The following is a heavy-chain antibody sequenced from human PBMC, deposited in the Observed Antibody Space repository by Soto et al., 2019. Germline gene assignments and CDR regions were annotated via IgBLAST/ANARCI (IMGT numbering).Heavy chain of an antibody. Sequence: GGSLRLSCAASGFTFSSYAMSWVRQAPGKGLEWVSAISGSGGSTYSADSVKGRFTISRDNSKNTLYLQMISLRAEDTAVYYCVKDPRIAVRPDYYYGMDVWGHGTTVTVSS. CDR3: VKDPRIAVRPDYYYGMDV. J-gene: IGHJ6*02. V-gene: IGHV3-23*01. D-gene: IGHD6-19*01. CDR2: ISGSGGST. CDR1: GFTFSSYA.